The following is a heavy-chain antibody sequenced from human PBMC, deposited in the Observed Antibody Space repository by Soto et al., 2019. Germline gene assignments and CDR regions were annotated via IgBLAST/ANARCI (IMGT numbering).Heavy chain of an antibody. CDR2: INSVASYV. Sequence: QLVESGGGLVKPGGSLRVSCAASRFAFSSYSMHWVRQAPMKGLEWVASINSVASYVYYADSVEGRFTISRDNAKNSVYLQMNSLRAEDTAVYYCTRDRSSFMRGRIRGPYGGLDVWGXGTTVLVSP. J-gene: IGHJ6*04. D-gene: IGHD3-10*01. CDR1: RFAFSSYS. CDR3: TRDRSSFMRGRIRGPYGGLDV. V-gene: IGHV3-21*01.